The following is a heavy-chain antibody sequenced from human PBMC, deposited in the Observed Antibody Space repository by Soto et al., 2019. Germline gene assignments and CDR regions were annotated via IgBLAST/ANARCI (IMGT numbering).Heavy chain of an antibody. CDR3: ARTTGRHLDF. J-gene: IGHJ4*02. CDR1: GGSISNDAYS. CDR2: IYYTGST. Sequence: SETLSLTCTVSGGSISNDAYSWSWIRQSSGKGLEWIGYIYYTGSTYYKQSLKSRVTISIDKSKNQFSLKLASVTAADTAVYYCARTTGRHLDFWGQGILVTVSS. D-gene: IGHD4-4*01. V-gene: IGHV4-30-2*06.